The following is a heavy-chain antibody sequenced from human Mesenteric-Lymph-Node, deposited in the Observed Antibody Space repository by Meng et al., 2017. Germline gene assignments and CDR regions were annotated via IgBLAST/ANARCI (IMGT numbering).Heavy chain of an antibody. CDR1: GGSISSGGYP. Sequence: QVQLQESGPGLVEPSQTLSLTCTVSGGSISSGGYPWTWIRQRPGKGLEWIGYSYSSGSTYYNPSLKSRLTISIDTSKNQFSLKLSSVTAADTAVYYCARGGGNSWYIDYWGQGTLVTVSS. CDR2: SYSSGST. J-gene: IGHJ4*02. V-gene: IGHV4-31*03. D-gene: IGHD6-13*01. CDR3: ARGGGNSWYIDY.